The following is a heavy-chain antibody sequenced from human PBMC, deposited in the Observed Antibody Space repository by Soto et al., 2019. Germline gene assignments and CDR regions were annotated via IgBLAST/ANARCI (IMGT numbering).Heavy chain of an antibody. CDR1: EGPFSTNS. CDR3: AIEYSSSPPYYPIGY. V-gene: IGHV1-69*12. CDR2: IIPIFGTA. Sequence: GQLLHPGVELKKPGSWVRVSCKALEGPFSTNSISWVRQAPGQGLEWMGGIIPIFGTANYAQKFQGRVTITADESTSTAYMELSSLRSEDTAVYYCAIEYSSSPPYYPIGYWGQGTLVTVSS. J-gene: IGHJ4*02. D-gene: IGHD6-6*01.